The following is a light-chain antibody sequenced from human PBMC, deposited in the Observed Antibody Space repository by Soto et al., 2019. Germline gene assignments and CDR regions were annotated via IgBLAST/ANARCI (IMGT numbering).Light chain of an antibody. CDR1: SSNIGAGYD. CDR2: GNT. Sequence: QSVLTQPPSVSGAPGQRVTISCTGSSSNIGAGYDVHWYQQLPGRAPKLLVYGNTNRTSGVPDRFSGSKSGTSASLAITGLQAEDEADYYCLSFDSSLSVVFGGGTKLPVL. J-gene: IGLJ2*01. CDR3: LSFDSSLSVV. V-gene: IGLV1-40*01.